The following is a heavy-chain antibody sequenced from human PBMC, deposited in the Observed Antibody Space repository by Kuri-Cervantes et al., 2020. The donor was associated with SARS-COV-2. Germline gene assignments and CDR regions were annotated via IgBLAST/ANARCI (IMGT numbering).Heavy chain of an antibody. V-gene: IGHV4-34*01. CDR3: ARVSNYYDSSGVLDY. J-gene: IGHJ4*02. CDR2: INHSGST. Sequence: ESLKISCAASGFTFDDYAMHWVRQAPGKGLEWIGEINHSGSTNYNPSLKSRVTVSVDTSKNQFSLKLSSVTAADTAVYYCARVSNYYDSSGVLDYWGQGTLVTVSS. D-gene: IGHD3-22*01. CDR1: GFTFDDYA.